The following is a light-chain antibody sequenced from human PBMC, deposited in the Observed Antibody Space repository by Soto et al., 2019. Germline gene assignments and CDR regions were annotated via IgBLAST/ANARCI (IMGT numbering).Light chain of an antibody. CDR3: QQSYSSPLT. CDR2: GAS. J-gene: IGKJ4*01. V-gene: IGKV1-39*01. CDR1: RDIDTS. Sequence: DIQMTQSPSSLSASIGDRVTITCRASRDIDTSVHWYQHKPGKAPVLLIFGASRLQSGVPSRFSGRGSGVDFTLTISSLQPEDFATYYCQQSYSSPLTFGGGTKVDIK.